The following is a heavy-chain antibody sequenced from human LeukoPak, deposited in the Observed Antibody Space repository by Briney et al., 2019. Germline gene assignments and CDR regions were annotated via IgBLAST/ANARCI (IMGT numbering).Heavy chain of an antibody. CDR2: ISGSGGST. CDR3: AKDVPYYYGSGSYPNWFDP. D-gene: IGHD3-10*01. V-gene: IGHV3-23*01. CDR1: GFTFSSYA. Sequence: GGSLRLSCAASGFTFSSYAMSWVRQAPGKGLEWVSAISGSGGSTYYADSVKGRFTISRDNSKNTLYLLMNSLRAEDTAVYYCAKDVPYYYGSGSYPNWFDPWGQGTLVTVSS. J-gene: IGHJ5*02.